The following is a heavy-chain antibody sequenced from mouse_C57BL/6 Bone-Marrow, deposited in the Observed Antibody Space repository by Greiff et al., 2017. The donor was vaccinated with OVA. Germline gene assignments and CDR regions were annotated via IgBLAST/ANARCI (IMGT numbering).Heavy chain of an antibody. D-gene: IGHD3-2*02. CDR2: IHPNSGST. Sequence: QVQLQQPGAELVKPGASVKLSCKASGYTFTSYWMHWVKQRPGQGLEWIGMIHPNSGSTNYNEKFKSKATLTVDTSSSTAYMQLSSLTSEDSAVYYCARRRQLRLQWYFDVWGTGTTVTVSS. CDR3: ARRRQLRLQWYFDV. CDR1: GYTFTSYW. V-gene: IGHV1-64*01. J-gene: IGHJ1*03.